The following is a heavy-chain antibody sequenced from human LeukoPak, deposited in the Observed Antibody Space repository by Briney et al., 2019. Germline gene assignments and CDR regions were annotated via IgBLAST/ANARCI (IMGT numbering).Heavy chain of an antibody. CDR1: GGSISSSSYY. CDR3: ARRDIVVVPAAIGAGAFDI. V-gene: IGHV4-39*01. Sequence: PSETLSLTCTVSGGSISSSSYYWGWIRQPPGKGLEWIGSIYYSGSTYYNPSLKSRVTISVDTSKYQFSLKLSSVTAADTAVYYCARRDIVVVPAAIGAGAFDIWGQGTMVTVSS. D-gene: IGHD2-2*02. CDR2: IYYSGST. J-gene: IGHJ3*02.